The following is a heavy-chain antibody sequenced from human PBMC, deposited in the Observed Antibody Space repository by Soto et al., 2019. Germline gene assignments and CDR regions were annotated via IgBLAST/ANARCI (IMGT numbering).Heavy chain of an antibody. J-gene: IGHJ6*02. Sequence: PSETLSLTCTVSGGSISSYYWSWIRQPAGKGLEWIGRSYTSGSTNYTPSLESRVTMTVDTSKNQFSLKLSSVTAADTAVYYCARDSLYYDFWSGYSPSRDYYGMDVWGQGTTVTVSS. V-gene: IGHV4-4*07. CDR1: GGSISSYY. CDR2: SYTSGST. CDR3: ARDSLYYDFWSGYSPSRDYYGMDV. D-gene: IGHD3-3*01.